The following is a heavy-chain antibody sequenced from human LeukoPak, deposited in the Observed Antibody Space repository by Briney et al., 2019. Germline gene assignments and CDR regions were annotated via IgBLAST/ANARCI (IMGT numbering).Heavy chain of an antibody. V-gene: IGHV4-31*03. J-gene: IGHJ4*02. CDR2: IYCSGST. CDR3: ARRSGSYARYFDY. Sequence: PSQTLSLTCTVSGGSISNGGYFWSWVRQHPGKGLEWIGYIYCSGSTYYNPSLKSRVTISVDKSKNQFSLKLSSVTAADTAVYYCARRSGSYARYFDYWGQGTLVTVSS. D-gene: IGHD1-26*01. CDR1: GGSISNGGYF.